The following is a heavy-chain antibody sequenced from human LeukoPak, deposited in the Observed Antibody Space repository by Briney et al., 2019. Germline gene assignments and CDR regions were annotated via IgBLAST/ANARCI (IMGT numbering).Heavy chain of an antibody. J-gene: IGHJ4*02. D-gene: IGHD3-22*01. CDR3: ARGSRYYDSSGYHDY. CDR2: IYYSGST. Sequence: SETLSLTCTASGGSISSYYWSWIRQPPGKGLEWIGYIYYSGSTNYNPSLKSRVTISVDTSKNQFSLKLSSVTAADTAVYYCARGSRYYDSSGYHDYWGQGTLVTVSS. V-gene: IGHV4-59*01. CDR1: GGSISSYY.